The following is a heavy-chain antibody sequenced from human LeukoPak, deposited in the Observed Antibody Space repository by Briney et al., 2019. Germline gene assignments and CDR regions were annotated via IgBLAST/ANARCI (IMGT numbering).Heavy chain of an antibody. CDR2: IYSGGST. CDR1: GFTVSSNY. D-gene: IGHD4-23*01. Sequence: GGSLRLSCAASGFTVSSNYMSWVRQAPGKGLEWVSVIYSGGSTYYADSVKGRFTISSDNSKNTLFLQMNSLRAEDTAVYYCARPHGGNYWYFDLWGRGTLVTVSS. V-gene: IGHV3-53*01. J-gene: IGHJ2*01. CDR3: ARPHGGNYWYFDL.